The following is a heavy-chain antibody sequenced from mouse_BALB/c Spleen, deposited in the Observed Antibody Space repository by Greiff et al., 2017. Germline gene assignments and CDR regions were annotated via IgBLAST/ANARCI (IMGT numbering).Heavy chain of an antibody. Sequence: EVKVVESGGGLVQPGGSLRLSCATSGFTFSDFYMEWVRQPPGKRLEWIAASRNKANDYTTEYSASVKGRFIVSRDTSQSILYLQMNALRAEDTAIYYCARDGPYYGNSWFAYWGQGTLVTVSA. V-gene: IGHV7-1*02. CDR2: SRNKANDYTT. CDR1: GFTFSDFY. J-gene: IGHJ3*01. CDR3: ARDGPYYGNSWFAY. D-gene: IGHD2-10*01.